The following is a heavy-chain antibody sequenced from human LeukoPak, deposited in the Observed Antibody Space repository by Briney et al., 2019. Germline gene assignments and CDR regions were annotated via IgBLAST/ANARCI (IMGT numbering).Heavy chain of an antibody. CDR1: GYSISSGYY. J-gene: IGHJ4*02. Sequence: SETLSLTCTVSGYSISSGYYWGWIRQPPGKGLEWIGSISHSGSTYYNPSLKSRVSISVDTSKNQFSLRLSSVTAADTAVYYCATYCSGGSCYSGGPGYWGQGTLVTVSS. V-gene: IGHV4-38-2*02. CDR3: ATYCSGGSCYSGGPGY. D-gene: IGHD2-15*01. CDR2: ISHSGST.